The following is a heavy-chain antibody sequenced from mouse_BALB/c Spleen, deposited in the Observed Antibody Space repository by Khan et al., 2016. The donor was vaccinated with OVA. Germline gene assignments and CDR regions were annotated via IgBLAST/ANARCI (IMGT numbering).Heavy chain of an antibody. CDR1: GYTFINYW. CDR3: ARRGRRWDLDY. J-gene: IGHJ2*01. CDR2: INPSTGYT. Sequence: QVQLKQSGAELTKPGASVKMSCKASGYTFINYWILWVKQRPGQGLEWIGYINPSTGYTEYNQNFKDKATLTADKSSSTAYMQLSSLTSEDSAVXYWARRGRRWDLDYWGQGTTLTVSS. D-gene: IGHD1-1*01. V-gene: IGHV1-7*01.